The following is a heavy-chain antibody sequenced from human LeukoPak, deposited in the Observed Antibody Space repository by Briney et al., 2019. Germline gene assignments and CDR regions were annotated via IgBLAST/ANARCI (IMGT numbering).Heavy chain of an antibody. J-gene: IGHJ4*02. Sequence: SETLSLTCTVSGGSISSYYWSWIRQPPGKGLEWIGRIYTSGSTNYNPSLKSRVTISVDTSKNQFSLKLSSVTAADTAVYYCARAGYRYTVLFDYWGQGTVVTVSS. V-gene: IGHV4-4*08. CDR3: ARAGYRYTVLFDY. CDR2: IYTSGST. CDR1: GGSISSYY. D-gene: IGHD3-16*02.